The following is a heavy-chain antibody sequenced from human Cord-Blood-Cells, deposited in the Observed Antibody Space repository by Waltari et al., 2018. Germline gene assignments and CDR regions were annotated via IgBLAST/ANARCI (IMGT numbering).Heavy chain of an antibody. CDR3: ATLSSGWYYFDY. CDR1: GGSISSSRYY. Sequence: QLQLQESGPGLVKPSETLSLTCTVSGGSISSSRYYWGWIRQPPGKGLEWIGSIYYSGSTYYNPSLKSRVTISVDTSKNQFSLKLSSVTAADTAVYYCATLSSGWYYFDYWGQGTLVTVSS. V-gene: IGHV4-39*01. J-gene: IGHJ4*02. CDR2: IYYSGST. D-gene: IGHD6-19*01.